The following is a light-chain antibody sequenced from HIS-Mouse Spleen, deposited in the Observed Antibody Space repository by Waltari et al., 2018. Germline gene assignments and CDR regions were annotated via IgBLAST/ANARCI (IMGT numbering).Light chain of an antibody. V-gene: IGLV2-23*01. CDR2: GGS. CDR1: SSDVGSYNL. Sequence: QSALTQPASVSGSPGQSITISCTGTSSDVGSYNLVSWYQQHPGKAPKLMIYGGSTRPAGFYNRFSGSKSGNTASLTISGLQAEDEADYYCCSYAGSSTYVFGTGTKVTVL. CDR3: CSYAGSSTYV. J-gene: IGLJ1*01.